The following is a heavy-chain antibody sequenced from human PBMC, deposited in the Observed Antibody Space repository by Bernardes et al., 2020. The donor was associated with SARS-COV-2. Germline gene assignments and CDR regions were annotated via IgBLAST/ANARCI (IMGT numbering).Heavy chain of an antibody. CDR2: IYFTGST. J-gene: IGHJ4*02. CDR1: GGSISSSTYY. V-gene: IGHV4-39*07. Sequence: LSLTCPVSGGSISSSTYYWGWIRQPPGQGLEWIGSIYFTGSTYYSPSLRSRVTISLDTSKNQFSLKVSSVTAADTAVYYCARGSTTGTTRLDYWGQGTLVTVSS. D-gene: IGHD1-1*01. CDR3: ARGSTTGTTRLDY.